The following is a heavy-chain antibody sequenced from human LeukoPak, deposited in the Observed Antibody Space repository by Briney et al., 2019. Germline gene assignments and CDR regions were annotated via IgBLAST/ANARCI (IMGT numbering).Heavy chain of an antibody. CDR1: GGSISSYY. J-gene: IGHJ5*02. D-gene: IGHD5-24*01. V-gene: IGHV4-59*08. CDR3: ARLPEGGYATSLGWFGP. CDR2: IYYSGST. Sequence: PSETLSLTCTVSGGSISSYYWSWIRQPPGKGLEWIGYIYYSGSTNYNPSLKSRVTISVDTSKNQFSLKLSSVTAADTAVYYCARLPEGGYATSLGWFGPWGQGTRVTVSS.